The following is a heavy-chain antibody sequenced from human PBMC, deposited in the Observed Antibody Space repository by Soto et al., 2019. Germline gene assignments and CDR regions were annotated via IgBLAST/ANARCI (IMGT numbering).Heavy chain of an antibody. V-gene: IGHV1-18*01. J-gene: IGHJ4*02. D-gene: IGHD2-8*01. CDR1: GYTFTSYG. Sequence: QVHLVQSGAEVKKPGASVKVSCTASGYTFTSYGVNWVRQAPGQGLEWMGWIRSYNNSTNYAQKLQGRVTMTTDTSTNTAYMELSSLRSDDTAVYYCARHGNGDDYWGQGTLVTVSS. CDR2: IRSYNNST. CDR3: ARHGNGDDY.